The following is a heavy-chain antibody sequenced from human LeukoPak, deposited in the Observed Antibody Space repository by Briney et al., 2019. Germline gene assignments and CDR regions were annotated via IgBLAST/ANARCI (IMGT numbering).Heavy chain of an antibody. CDR3: ARDLGITRPFDY. D-gene: IGHD3-10*01. CDR1: GFTFSTYS. CDR2: ISSSGSTR. J-gene: IGHJ4*02. V-gene: IGHV3-48*04. Sequence: GSLRLSCAASGFTFSTYSMNWVRQAPGKGLEWVSYISSSGSTRYYADSVKGRFTFSRDNAKNSLYLQMNSLRAEDTAVYYCARDLGITRPFDYWGQGTLVTVSS.